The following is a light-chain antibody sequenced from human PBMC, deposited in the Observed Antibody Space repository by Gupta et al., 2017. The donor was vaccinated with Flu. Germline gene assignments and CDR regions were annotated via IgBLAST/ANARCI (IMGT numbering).Light chain of an antibody. Sequence: QAITISCTGTSSGGGGYNYVSWYQQHPGNAPKLMIYDVRNRPSGVSNRFSGSKSGNTASLTISGLQAEDEDDYYCSSYTSSSTQFGGGTKLTVL. CDR3: SSYTSSSTQ. V-gene: IGLV2-14*04. CDR2: DVR. CDR1: SSGGGGYNY. J-gene: IGLJ2*01.